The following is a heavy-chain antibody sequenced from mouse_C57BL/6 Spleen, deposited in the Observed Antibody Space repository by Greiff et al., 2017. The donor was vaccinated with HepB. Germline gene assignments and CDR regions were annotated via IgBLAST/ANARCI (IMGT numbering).Heavy chain of an antibody. Sequence: VKLQQPGAELVKPGASVKMSCKASGYTFTSYWITWVKQRPGQGLEWIGDIYPGSGSTNYNEKFKSKATLTVDTSSSTAYMQLSSLTSEDSAVYYCARSPRISYGNWYFDVWGTGTTVTVSS. J-gene: IGHJ1*03. CDR1: GYTFTSYW. D-gene: IGHD1-1*01. V-gene: IGHV1-55*01. CDR2: IYPGSGST. CDR3: ARSPRISYGNWYFDV.